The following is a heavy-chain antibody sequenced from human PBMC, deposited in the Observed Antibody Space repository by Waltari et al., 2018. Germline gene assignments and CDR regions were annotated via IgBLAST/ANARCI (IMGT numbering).Heavy chain of an antibody. D-gene: IGHD1-1*01. CDR2: IYSGGST. CDR1: GFTVSSNY. Sequence: EVQLVESGGGLIQPGGSLRLSCAASGFTVSSNYMSWVRQAPGKGLEWVSVIYSGGSTYYADSVKCRFTISRDNSKNTLYLQMNSLRSEDTAVYYCARDPQLEPTGDYYYGMDVWGQGTTVTVSS. V-gene: IGHV3-53*01. J-gene: IGHJ6*02. CDR3: ARDPQLEPTGDYYYGMDV.